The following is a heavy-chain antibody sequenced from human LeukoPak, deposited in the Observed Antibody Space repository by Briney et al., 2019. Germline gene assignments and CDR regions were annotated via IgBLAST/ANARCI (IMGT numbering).Heavy chain of an antibody. V-gene: IGHV3-43*01. CDR1: GFTFDDYT. D-gene: IGHD5-12*01. J-gene: IGHJ4*02. CDR2: ISWDGGST. Sequence: GGSLRLSCAASGFTFDDYTMHWVRQAPGKGLEWVSLISWDGGSTYYADSVKGRFTISRDNSKNSLYLQMNSLRTEDTALYYCAKALIERPYSGYDNLFDYWGQGTLVTVSS. CDR3: AKALIERPYSGYDNLFDY.